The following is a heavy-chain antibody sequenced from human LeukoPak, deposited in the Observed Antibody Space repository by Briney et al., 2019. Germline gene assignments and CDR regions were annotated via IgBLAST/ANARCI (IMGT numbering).Heavy chain of an antibody. V-gene: IGHV3-15*01. J-gene: IGHJ4*02. D-gene: IGHD6-13*01. CDR1: EFTFSTSY. CDR2: IKSEADGGTT. CDR3: TAGHYSSL. Sequence: GESLRLSCLASEFTFSTSYMRWVRQAPGKGLEWVGHIKSEADGGTTHYAAPVRGRFTTSRDASKNILYLQLDSLKPEDTGLYYCTAGHYSSLWGQGTLVTVSS.